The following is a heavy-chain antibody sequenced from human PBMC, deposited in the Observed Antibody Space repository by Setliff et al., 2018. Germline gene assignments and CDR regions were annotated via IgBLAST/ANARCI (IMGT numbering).Heavy chain of an antibody. J-gene: IGHJ4*02. CDR2: FTPILLTP. CDR3: ARPRSPKISIFGVTPFDY. CDR1: GGTFDSYS. D-gene: IGHD3-3*01. Sequence: SVKVSCKASGGTFDSYSFTWLRQAPGQGLEWVGGFTPILLTPNYAQKFQGRITITADKSTSAAYMELSGLRSDDTAVYFCARPRSPKISIFGVTPFDYWGQGTLVTVS. V-gene: IGHV1-69*06.